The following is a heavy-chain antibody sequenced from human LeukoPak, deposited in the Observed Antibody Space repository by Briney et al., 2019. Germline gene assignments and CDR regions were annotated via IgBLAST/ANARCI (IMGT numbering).Heavy chain of an antibody. CDR2: IGPHSTFT. V-gene: IGHV1-2*02. Sequence: ASVRVSCKSSGFTFTDHYIHWVRQGPGQGLEWMGYIGPHSTFTSSPQEFQGRVTMTRDASMSTAYMELTRLTSDDTAVYYCVREGEGPLSKDFDYWGQGTLVTVSS. CDR3: VREGEGPLSKDFDY. D-gene: IGHD2/OR15-2a*01. CDR1: GFTFTDHY. J-gene: IGHJ4*02.